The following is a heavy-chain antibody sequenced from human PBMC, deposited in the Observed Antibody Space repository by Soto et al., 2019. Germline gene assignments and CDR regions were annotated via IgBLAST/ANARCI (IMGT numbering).Heavy chain of an antibody. CDR2: ISGSGGST. Sequence: GSLRLSCAASGFTFSSYAMCWVRQAPGKGLEWVSAISGSGGSTYYADSVKGRFTISRDNSKNTLYLQMNSLRAEDTAVYYCAKGGARTTVVTRRNNAFDIWGQGTMVTVSS. V-gene: IGHV3-23*01. D-gene: IGHD4-17*01. CDR3: AKGGARTTVVTRRNNAFDI. J-gene: IGHJ3*02. CDR1: GFTFSSYA.